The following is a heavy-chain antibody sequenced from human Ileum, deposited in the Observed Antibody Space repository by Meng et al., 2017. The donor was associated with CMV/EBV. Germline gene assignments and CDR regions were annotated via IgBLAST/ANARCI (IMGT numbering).Heavy chain of an antibody. CDR3: AREYSSSDH. V-gene: IGHV4-59*01. Sequence: SETLSLTCTVSGGSLSGYYWHWIRQPPGRGLEWFGYVSYSGYTSYNPSLKSRVTISGDTSKNQFFLQLTSVTAADTAVYYCAREYSSSDHWGQGKLVTVSS. D-gene: IGHD6-6*01. CDR2: VSYSGYT. J-gene: IGHJ4*02. CDR1: GGSLSGYY.